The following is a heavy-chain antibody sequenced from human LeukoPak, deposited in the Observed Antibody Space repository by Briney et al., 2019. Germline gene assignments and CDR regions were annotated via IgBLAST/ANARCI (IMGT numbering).Heavy chain of an antibody. D-gene: IGHD6-19*01. CDR3: ARDFWAVAVTLLFDY. Sequence: GGSLRLSCAASGFTFSSYWMSWVRQAPGKGLEWVANIKQDGSEKYYVDSVKGRFTISRDNAKNSLYLQMNSLRAEDTAVYYCARDFWAVAVTLLFDYWGQGTLVTVSS. V-gene: IGHV3-7*01. CDR1: GFTFSSYW. CDR2: IKQDGSEK. J-gene: IGHJ4*02.